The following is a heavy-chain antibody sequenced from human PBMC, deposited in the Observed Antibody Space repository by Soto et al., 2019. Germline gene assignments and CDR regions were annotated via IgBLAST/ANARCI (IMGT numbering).Heavy chain of an antibody. D-gene: IGHD3-10*01. Sequence: QVQLVESGGGVVQPGRSLRLSCAASGFTFSSYAMHWVRQAPGKGLEWVAVISYDGSNKYYADSVKGRFTISRDNSKNTLYLQMTSLRAEDTAVYYCAWFERRDGYNDFDYWGQGPLVTVSS. CDR1: GFTFSSYA. CDR3: AWFERRDGYNDFDY. V-gene: IGHV3-30-3*01. CDR2: ISYDGSNK. J-gene: IGHJ4*02.